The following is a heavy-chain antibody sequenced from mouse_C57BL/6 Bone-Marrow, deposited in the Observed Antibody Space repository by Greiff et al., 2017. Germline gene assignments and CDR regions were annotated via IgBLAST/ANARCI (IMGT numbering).Heavy chain of an antibody. CDR1: GFTFSDYY. CDR2: FRTGGGST. Sequence: EVKLVESGGGLVQPGGSLKLSCAASGFTFSDYYMYWVRQTPEKRLEWVAYFRTGGGSTYYPETVKGRFTMSRDNAKNTLYLQMSRLKSEDTAMYYCARGVRWFPWFAYWGQGTLVTVSA. J-gene: IGHJ3*01. V-gene: IGHV5-12*01. D-gene: IGHD2-3*01. CDR3: ARGVRWFPWFAY.